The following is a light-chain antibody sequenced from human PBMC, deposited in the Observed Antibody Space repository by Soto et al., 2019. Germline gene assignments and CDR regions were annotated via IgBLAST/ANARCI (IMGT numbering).Light chain of an antibody. CDR3: QQYYNWPPWT. V-gene: IGKV3D-15*01. J-gene: IGKJ1*01. Sequence: EIVMTQSPATLSVSPGERATLSCRASQSVSSKLAWYQHKPGQAPRLLIYGASTRATGIATRFSGSGSGTEFTLTINTLQSDDFAVYFCQQYYNWPPWTIGQGTKVEMK. CDR1: QSVSSK. CDR2: GAS.